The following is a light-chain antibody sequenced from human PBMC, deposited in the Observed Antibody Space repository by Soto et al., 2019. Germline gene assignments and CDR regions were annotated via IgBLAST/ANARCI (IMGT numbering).Light chain of an antibody. CDR1: QSISSW. Sequence: DIEITQSPSTLSASVVDRVTITCRASQSISSWLAWYQQKPGKAPKLLIHDASSLESGVPSRFSGSGSGTDFTLTISSLQPDDFATYYCQEYNSYSTFGQGTKVDIK. CDR2: DAS. CDR3: QEYNSYST. V-gene: IGKV1-5*01. J-gene: IGKJ1*01.